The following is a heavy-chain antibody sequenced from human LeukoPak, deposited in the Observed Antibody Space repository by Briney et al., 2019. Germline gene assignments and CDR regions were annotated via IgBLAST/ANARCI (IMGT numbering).Heavy chain of an antibody. Sequence: GGSLRLSCAASGLTFSTYWMSWVRQAPRKGLEWVANIKQDGSEKYYVDSVKGRFTISRDNAKNSLFLQMNSLRAEDTAVYYCARGETTVTSPYYWGQGTLVTVSS. CDR2: IKQDGSEK. V-gene: IGHV3-7*03. D-gene: IGHD4-17*01. CDR1: GLTFSTYW. J-gene: IGHJ4*02. CDR3: ARGETTVTSPYY.